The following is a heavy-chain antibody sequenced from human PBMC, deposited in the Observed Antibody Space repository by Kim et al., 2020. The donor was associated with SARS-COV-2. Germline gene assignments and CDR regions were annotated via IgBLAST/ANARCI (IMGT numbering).Heavy chain of an antibody. J-gene: IGHJ6*02. V-gene: IGHV1-3*01. CDR1: GYTFTSYA. CDR3: ARDDVQLERPIAYYGMDV. CDR2: INAGNGNT. Sequence: ASVKVSCKASGYTFTSYAMHWVRQAPGQRLEWMGWINAGNGNTKYPQKFQGRVPITRATSASTAYMELSSLRSEDTAAYYCARDDVQLERPIAYYGMDVWGQGTTVTVSS. D-gene: IGHD1-1*01.